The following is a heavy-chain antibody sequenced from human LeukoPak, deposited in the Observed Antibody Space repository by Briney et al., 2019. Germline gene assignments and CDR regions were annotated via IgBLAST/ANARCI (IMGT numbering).Heavy chain of an antibody. CDR1: GGSISSGDYY. Sequence: SETLSLTCTVSGGSISSGDYYWSWIRQPPGKGLEWIGYIYYSGSTNYNPSLKSRVTISVDTSKNQFSLKLSSVTAADTAVYYCARGVGYCSSTSCYIPYYFDYWGQGTLVTVSS. V-gene: IGHV4-61*08. CDR2: IYYSGST. CDR3: ARGVGYCSSTSCYIPYYFDY. J-gene: IGHJ4*02. D-gene: IGHD2-2*02.